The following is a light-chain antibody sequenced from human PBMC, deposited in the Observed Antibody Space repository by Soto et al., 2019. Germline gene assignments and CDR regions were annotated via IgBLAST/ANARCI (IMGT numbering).Light chain of an antibody. Sequence: EVVLTQSTAILSLSTWERATLSCRASPSVTIKLAWSQQKPVQPPRLLIYDASTRATGTPARFSGSGSGTDFTLSISSLVTEDFAFYFCKHRANWPLTFGGVTKGEI. CDR3: KHRANWPLT. CDR2: DAS. V-gene: IGKV3-11*01. J-gene: IGKJ4*01. CDR1: PSVTIK.